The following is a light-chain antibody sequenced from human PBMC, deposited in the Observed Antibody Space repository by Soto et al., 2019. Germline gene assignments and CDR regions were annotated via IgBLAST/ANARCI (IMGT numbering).Light chain of an antibody. J-gene: IGKJ2*01. CDR2: KQS. CDR3: QQYQSFPYT. Sequence: DIQMTQSPSTLSASVGDRVTITCRVSQSFSNWLAWYKQKPGKAPYLLIYKQSRLESGGPSKFSDSTSGTDCPLTISSLQHDDYATYCLQQYQSFPYTFRQGTKLAIK. CDR1: QSFSNW. V-gene: IGKV1-5*03.